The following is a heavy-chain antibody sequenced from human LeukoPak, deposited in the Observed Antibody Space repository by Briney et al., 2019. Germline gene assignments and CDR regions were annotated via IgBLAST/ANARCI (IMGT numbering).Heavy chain of an antibody. CDR2: ISYDGSNK. Sequence: GGSLRLSCAASGFTFSSYAMHWVRQAPGKGLEWVAVISYDGSNKYYADSVKGRFTISRDNSKNTLYLQMNSLRAEDTAVYYCARAIRRWLQLPGLDWGQGTLVTVSS. CDR1: GFTFSSYA. J-gene: IGHJ4*02. D-gene: IGHD5-24*01. CDR3: ARAIRRWLQLPGLD. V-gene: IGHV3-30*04.